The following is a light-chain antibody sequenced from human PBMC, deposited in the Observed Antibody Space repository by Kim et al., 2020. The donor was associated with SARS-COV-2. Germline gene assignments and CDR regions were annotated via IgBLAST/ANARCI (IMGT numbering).Light chain of an antibody. CDR3: QQYNSYSPYS. J-gene: IGKJ2*03. CDR1: KSISSW. CDR2: KAS. V-gene: IGKV1-5*03. Sequence: ASVGDRGTITCRARKSISSWLAWYQQKPGKAPKLLIYKASSLESGVPSRFSGSGSGTEFTLTISSLQPDDFATYYCQQYNSYSPYSFGQGTKLEIK.